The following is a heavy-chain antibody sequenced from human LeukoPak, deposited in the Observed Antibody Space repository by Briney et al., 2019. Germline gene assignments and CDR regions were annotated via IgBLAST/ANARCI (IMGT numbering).Heavy chain of an antibody. CDR1: GFTFGGYW. V-gene: IGHV3-7*01. Sequence: PGGSLRLSCAGSGFTFGGYWMSWVRQAPGKGPEWVANMDQDGSEINYLDSVKGRFTISRDNAKNALYLWMNSLRADDTAVYYCARDRGYSTFDSWGQGVLVTVSS. D-gene: IGHD4-23*01. CDR3: ARDRGYSTFDS. CDR2: MDQDGSEI. J-gene: IGHJ4*02.